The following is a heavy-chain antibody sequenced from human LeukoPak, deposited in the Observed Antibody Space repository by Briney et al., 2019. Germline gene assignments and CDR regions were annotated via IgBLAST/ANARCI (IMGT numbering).Heavy chain of an antibody. J-gene: IGHJ4*02. Sequence: GRSLRLSCAASGFTVSSNYMSWVRQAPGKGLEWVSVIYSGGSTYYADSVKGRFTISRDNSKNTLYLQMNSLRAEDTAVYYCARDRGSYYDFWSGYYTTPSFDYWGQGTLVTVSS. CDR1: GFTVSSNY. D-gene: IGHD3-3*01. CDR2: IYSGGST. CDR3: ARDRGSYYDFWSGYYTTPSFDY. V-gene: IGHV3-66*01.